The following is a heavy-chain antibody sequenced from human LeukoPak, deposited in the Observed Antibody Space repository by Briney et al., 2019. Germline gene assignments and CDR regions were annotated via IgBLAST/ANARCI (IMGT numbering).Heavy chain of an antibody. CDR1: GYTFTHFG. V-gene: IGHV7-4-1*02. CDR2: INTNTGNP. Sequence: ASVKVSCKASGYTFTHFGMNWMRQAPGQGLEWMGWINTNTGNPTYAQAFTGLLVFSLDTSVSTAYLEIIRLKAEDTAFYYCARAAPCTSNSCPVDYWGQGTLVTVSS. J-gene: IGHJ4*02. CDR3: ARAAPCTSNSCPVDY. D-gene: IGHD2-2*01.